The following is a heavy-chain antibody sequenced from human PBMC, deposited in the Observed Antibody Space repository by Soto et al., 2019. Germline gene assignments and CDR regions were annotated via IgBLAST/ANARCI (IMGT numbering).Heavy chain of an antibody. J-gene: IGHJ5*02. CDR1: GFIFENFG. V-gene: IGHV3-23*01. Sequence: PGGSLRLSCAASGFIFENFGMSWVRQAPGKGLEWISSISGSGFKKYYADSVKGRFTISRDNSKSTVYLELNNLSAEDTAVYHCAKSPGVELVPLATVDWFDPWGQGSVVTVSS. D-gene: IGHD1-26*01. CDR2: ISGSGFKK. CDR3: AKSPGVELVPLATVDWFDP.